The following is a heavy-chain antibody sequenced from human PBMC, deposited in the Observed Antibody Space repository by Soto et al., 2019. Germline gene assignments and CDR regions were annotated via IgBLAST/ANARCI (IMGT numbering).Heavy chain of an antibody. J-gene: IGHJ4*02. CDR2: ISYDGSNK. CDR1: GFTFSSYA. V-gene: IGHV3-30-3*01. Sequence: QVPLVESGGGVVQPGRSLRLSCAASGFTFSSYAMHWVRQAPGKGLEWVAVISYDGSNKYYADSVKGRFTISRDNSKNTLYLQMNSLRAEDTAVYYCARVGYDFCFDYWGQGTLVTVSS. CDR3: ARVGYDFCFDY. D-gene: IGHD3-3*01.